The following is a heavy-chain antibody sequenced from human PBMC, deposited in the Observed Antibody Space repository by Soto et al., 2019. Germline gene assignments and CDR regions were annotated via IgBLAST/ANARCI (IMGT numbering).Heavy chain of an antibody. CDR1: GGTFSSYA. J-gene: IGHJ1*01. CDR2: IIPIFGTA. V-gene: IGHV1-69*13. CDR3: ARAGEQWELLLAMYFQH. Sequence: SVKVSCKASGGTFSSYAISWVRQAPGLGLEWMGGIIPIFGTANYAQKFQGRVTITADESTSTAYMELSSLRSEDTAVYYCARAGEQWELLLAMYFQHWGQGTLVTVSS. D-gene: IGHD1-26*01.